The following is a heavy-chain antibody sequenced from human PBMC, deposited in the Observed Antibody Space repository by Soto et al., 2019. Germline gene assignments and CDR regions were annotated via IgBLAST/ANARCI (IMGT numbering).Heavy chain of an antibody. Sequence: QVQLVQSGAEVKKPGASVKVSCKASGYTFTSYGISWVRQAPGQGLEWMGWISAYNGNTNYAQKLQGRVTMTTDTSTRTAYMELRSLRSDDADVYYCVRENPAEDVVATIFGYYFGMDVLGQGTTVTVSS. CDR2: ISAYNGNT. V-gene: IGHV1-18*01. CDR1: GYTFTSYG. CDR3: VRENPAEDVVATIFGYYFGMDV. J-gene: IGHJ6*02. D-gene: IGHD5-12*01.